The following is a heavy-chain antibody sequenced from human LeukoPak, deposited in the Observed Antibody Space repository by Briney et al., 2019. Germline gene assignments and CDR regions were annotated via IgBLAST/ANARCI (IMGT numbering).Heavy chain of an antibody. J-gene: IGHJ3*01. CDR3: AKGKVNHDGALDA. Sequence: GASVKVSCKASGYTFTGYYMHWVRQAPGQGLGWMGWINPNSGGTNYAQKFQGRVTMTRDTSISTAYMELSRLRSDDTAVYYCAKGKVNHDGALDAWGQGTLVTVSS. CDR2: INPNSGGT. V-gene: IGHV1-2*02. CDR1: GYTFTGYY. D-gene: IGHD2-21*01.